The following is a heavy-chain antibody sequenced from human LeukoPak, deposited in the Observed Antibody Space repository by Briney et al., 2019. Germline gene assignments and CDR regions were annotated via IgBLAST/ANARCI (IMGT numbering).Heavy chain of an antibody. V-gene: IGHV3-33*06. CDR3: AKVSQFMVRGAVDY. Sequence: GSSLRLSCAASGFPFSGSGMHWVRQAPGKGLEWVAIVWYDGSNQYYADSVKGRFTISRDNSKNTVDLQMNSPRVEDTAVYFCAKVSQFMVRGAVDYWSQGTLVTVSS. D-gene: IGHD3-10*01. CDR2: VWYDGSNQ. CDR1: GFPFSGSG. J-gene: IGHJ4*02.